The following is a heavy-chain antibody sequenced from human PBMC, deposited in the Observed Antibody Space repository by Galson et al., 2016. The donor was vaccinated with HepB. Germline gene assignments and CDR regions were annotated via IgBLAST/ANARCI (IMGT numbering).Heavy chain of an antibody. Sequence: SLRLSCAASGFRFSSYTMNWVRQAPGKGLEWVATIDSRTPTTHYADSVRGRFTISRDNSKDTVYLQMISLTAEDTATYSCTVWMSHHIDYWGQGTLVTVSS. CDR1: GFRFSSYT. CDR2: IDSRTPTT. V-gene: IGHV3-23*01. D-gene: IGHD3-16*01. J-gene: IGHJ4*02. CDR3: TVWMSHHIDY.